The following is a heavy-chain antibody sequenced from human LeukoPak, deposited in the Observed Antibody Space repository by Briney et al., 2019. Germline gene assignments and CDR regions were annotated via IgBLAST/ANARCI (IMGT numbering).Heavy chain of an antibody. D-gene: IGHD2-2*02. CDR2: VWYDGSNK. V-gene: IGHV3-33*06. CDR1: GFTFSSYG. CDR3: AKGTVVPAAIDDDAFDI. J-gene: IGHJ3*02. Sequence: GGSLRLSCAASGFTFSSYGMHWVRQAPGKGLECVAVVWYDGSNKYDANSVKGRFTISRDNSKNTLYLQMKSPRAEDTAVYYCAKGTVVPAAIDDDAFDIWGQGTMVTVSS.